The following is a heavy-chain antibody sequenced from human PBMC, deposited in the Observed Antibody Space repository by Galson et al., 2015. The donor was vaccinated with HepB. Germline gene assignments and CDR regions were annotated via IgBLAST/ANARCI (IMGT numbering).Heavy chain of an antibody. J-gene: IGHJ4*02. CDR3: ARTSKWDGDYVGFDY. D-gene: IGHD4-17*01. V-gene: IGHV4-39*07. Sequence: SETLSLTCNVSGGSFSSSAYYWGWIRQPPGKGLEWIGTIYYSGNTDYNPSLKSRVTISVDTSKNQFSLKLSSVTAADTAVYYCARTSKWDGDYVGFDYWGQGTLVTVSS. CDR1: GGSFSSSAYY. CDR2: IYYSGNT.